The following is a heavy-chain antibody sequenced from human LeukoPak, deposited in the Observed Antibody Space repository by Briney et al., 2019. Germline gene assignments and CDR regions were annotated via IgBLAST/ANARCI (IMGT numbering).Heavy chain of an antibody. Sequence: SETLSLTCTVSGGSISSYYWSWIRQPAGKGLEWIGRIYISGNINYNPSLKSRVTISVDTSKNQFSLKLRSVTAADTAVYYCAREITIFGVVIITYFDYWGQGTLVTVSS. CDR1: GGSISSYY. V-gene: IGHV4-4*07. J-gene: IGHJ4*02. CDR3: AREITIFGVVIITYFDY. D-gene: IGHD3-3*01. CDR2: IYISGNI.